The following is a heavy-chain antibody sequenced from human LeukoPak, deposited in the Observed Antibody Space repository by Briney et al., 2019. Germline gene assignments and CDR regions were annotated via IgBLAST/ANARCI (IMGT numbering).Heavy chain of an antibody. CDR3: ARGSGWYEEPFDY. V-gene: IGHV4-59*08. Sequence: SETLSLTCTVSGGSISSSYWSWFRQPPGKRLEWIGYIYYSGSTNYNPSLKSRVTISVDTSKNHFSLRLTSVTAADTAVYYCARGSGWYEEPFDYWGQGTLATVSS. CDR1: GGSISSSY. CDR2: IYYSGST. J-gene: IGHJ4*02. D-gene: IGHD6-19*01.